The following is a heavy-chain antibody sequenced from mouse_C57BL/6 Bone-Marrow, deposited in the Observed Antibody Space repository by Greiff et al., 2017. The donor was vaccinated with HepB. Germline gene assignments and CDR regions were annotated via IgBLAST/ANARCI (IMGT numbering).Heavy chain of an antibody. CDR2: SRNKANDYTT. CDR1: GFTFSDFY. Sequence: EVQVVESGGGLVQSGRSLRLSCATSGFTFSDFYMEWVRQAPGKGLEWIAASRNKANDYTTEYSASVKGRFIVSRDTSQSILYLQMNALRAEDTAIYYCARDATAQADYWGQGTTLTVSS. J-gene: IGHJ2*01. V-gene: IGHV7-1*01. D-gene: IGHD3-2*02. CDR3: ARDATAQADY.